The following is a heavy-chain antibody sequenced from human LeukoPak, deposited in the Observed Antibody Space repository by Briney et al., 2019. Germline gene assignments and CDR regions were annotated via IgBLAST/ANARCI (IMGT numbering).Heavy chain of an antibody. CDR3: ARGFGSGSYHNY. D-gene: IGHD3-10*01. CDR1: GGSFSGYY. Sequence: SETLSLTCTVYGGSFSGYYWRWIRQPPGKGLEWIGEINHSGSTNYNPSLKSRVTISVDTSKNQFSLKLSSVTAADTAVYYCARGFGSGSYHNYWGQGTLVTVSS. V-gene: IGHV4-34*01. CDR2: INHSGST. J-gene: IGHJ4*02.